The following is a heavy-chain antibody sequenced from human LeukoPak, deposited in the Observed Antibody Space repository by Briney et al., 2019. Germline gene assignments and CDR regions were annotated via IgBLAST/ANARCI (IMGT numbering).Heavy chain of an antibody. CDR3: ARDPLGTWGAFDI. D-gene: IGHD7-27*01. CDR1: GFTISDYY. Sequence: NTGGALRLSCAASGFTISDYYMSWIRQAPGRGLEWVSYISSSGSTIYYADSVKGRFTISRDDAKNSLYLQMNSLRAEDTAVYYCARDPLGTWGAFDIWGQGTMVTVSS. J-gene: IGHJ3*02. CDR2: ISSSGSTI. V-gene: IGHV3-11*04.